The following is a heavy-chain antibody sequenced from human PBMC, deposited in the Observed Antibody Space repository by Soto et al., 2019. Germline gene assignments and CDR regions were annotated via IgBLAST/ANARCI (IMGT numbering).Heavy chain of an antibody. V-gene: IGHV1-46*01. CDR1: GYTFTSYY. CDR2: INPSGGST. J-gene: IGHJ3*02. CDR3: ARERGIFGVVNRDAFDI. D-gene: IGHD3-3*01. Sequence: QVQLVQSGAVVKKPGASVKVSCKASGYTFTSYYMHWVRLAPGQGFEWMGIINPSGGSTSYEQQSQGRVNVPKDTSTSTVSMELSSLRSEDRAVYYCARERGIFGVVNRDAFDIWAKGQWSPSLQ.